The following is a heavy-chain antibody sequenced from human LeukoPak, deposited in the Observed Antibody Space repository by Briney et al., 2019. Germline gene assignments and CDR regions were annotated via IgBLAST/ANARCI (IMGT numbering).Heavy chain of an antibody. J-gene: IGHJ4*02. V-gene: IGHV3-48*04. D-gene: IGHD3-22*01. CDR2: ISSSSSTI. CDR3: ARGARGYYDSSGYYYPSDYFDY. CDR1: GGSISSSSYY. Sequence: ETLSLTCIVSGGSISSSSYYWGWVRQAPGKGLEWVSYISSSSSTIYYADSVKGRFTISRDNAKNSLYLQMNSLRAEDTAVYYCARGARGYYDSSGYYYPSDYFDYWGQGTLVTVSS.